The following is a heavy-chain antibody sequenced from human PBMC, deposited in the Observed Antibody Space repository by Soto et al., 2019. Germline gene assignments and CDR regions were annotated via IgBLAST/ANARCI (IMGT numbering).Heavy chain of an antibody. CDR1: GGSFSAYN. J-gene: IGHJ4*02. D-gene: IGHD3-10*01. CDR3: ASYGSGSYYNGYYFDY. V-gene: IGHV4-34*01. CDR2: IHHSGST. Sequence: QVQLQQWGAGLLKPSETLSLTCAVYGGSFSAYNWSWIRKSPGKGLEWIGEIHHSGSTNYKPSLKSRVTISVDTAKNQFALELRSVTAADTAVYYCASYGSGSYYNGYYFDYWGQGTLVTVSS.